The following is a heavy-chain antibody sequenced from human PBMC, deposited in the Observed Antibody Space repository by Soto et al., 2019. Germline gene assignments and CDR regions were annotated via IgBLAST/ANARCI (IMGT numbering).Heavy chain of an antibody. V-gene: IGHV3-33*01. D-gene: IGHD3-22*01. CDR2: IWYDGSNK. Sequence: PGGSLRLSCAASGFTFSSYGMHWVRQAPGKGLEWVAVIWYDGSNKYYADSVKGRFTISRDNSKNTLYLQMNSLRAEDTAVYYCARSRIVVAPFDYWGQGTLVTVSS. CDR3: ARSRIVVAPFDY. J-gene: IGHJ4*02. CDR1: GFTFSSYG.